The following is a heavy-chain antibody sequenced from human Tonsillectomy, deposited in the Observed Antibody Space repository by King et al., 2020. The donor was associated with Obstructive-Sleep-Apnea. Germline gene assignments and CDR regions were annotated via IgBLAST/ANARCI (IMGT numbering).Heavy chain of an antibody. J-gene: IGHJ4*02. CDR2: ANQGGGT. D-gene: IGHD6-19*01. CDR3: ARGPFFEGTGWDVFDY. CDR1: GGSFSGYY. Sequence: QVQLQQWGAGLLKPSETLSLTCAVSGGSFSGYYWGWIRQPPGKGLEWIGQANQGGGTDYNPSLKSRVTISVQTSKNQFSLQLNSVTAADTAVYFCARGPFFEGTGWDVFDYWGQGTLVTVSS. V-gene: IGHV4-34*01.